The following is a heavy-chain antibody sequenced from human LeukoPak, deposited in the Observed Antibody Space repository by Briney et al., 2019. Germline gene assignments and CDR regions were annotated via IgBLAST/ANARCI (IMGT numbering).Heavy chain of an antibody. J-gene: IGHJ5*02. Sequence: PSGTLSLTCAVSGGSISSSNWWSWVRPPPGKGLEWIGEIYHSGSTNYNPSLKSRVTISVDKSKNQFSLKLSSVTAADTAVYYCATRYGSGSYYRNFWFDPWGQGTLVTVSS. D-gene: IGHD3-10*01. V-gene: IGHV4-4*02. CDR3: ATRYGSGSYYRNFWFDP. CDR1: GGSISSSNW. CDR2: IYHSGST.